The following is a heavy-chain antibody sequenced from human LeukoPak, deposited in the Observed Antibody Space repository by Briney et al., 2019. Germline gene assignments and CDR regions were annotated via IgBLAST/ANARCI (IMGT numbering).Heavy chain of an antibody. V-gene: IGHV1-18*01. D-gene: IGHD2-21*01. CDR2: ISAYNGNT. Sequence: ASVKVSCKASGYTFTSYGISWVRQAPGQGLEWMGWISAYNGNTNYAQKFQDRVTVTTDTSTSTVYMELRSLRSDDTAVYYCARARLPNAYFDYWGQGTLVTVSS. CDR1: GYTFTSYG. J-gene: IGHJ4*02. CDR3: ARARLPNAYFDY.